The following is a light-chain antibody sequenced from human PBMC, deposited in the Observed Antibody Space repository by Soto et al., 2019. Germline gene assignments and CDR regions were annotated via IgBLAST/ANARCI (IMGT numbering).Light chain of an antibody. CDR3: SSYTTSTTQV. Sequence: QSVLTQPASVSGSPGQSITISCTGTSSDVGSYNLVSWYQQHPGKAPKLMIYEVNKRPSGVSNRFSGSKSGKTASLTIFGLQAEDEADYYCSSYTTSTTQVFGGGTKLTVL. CDR2: EVN. V-gene: IGLV2-14*02. J-gene: IGLJ2*01. CDR1: SSDVGSYNL.